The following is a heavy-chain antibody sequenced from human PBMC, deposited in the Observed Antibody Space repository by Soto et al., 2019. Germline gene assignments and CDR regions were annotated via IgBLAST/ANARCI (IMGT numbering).Heavy chain of an antibody. J-gene: IGHJ5*02. CDR2: ISHDGSHE. CDR3: ARNTDHRLVRGWLDP. D-gene: IGHD3-10*01. CDR1: GLTFSTSA. V-gene: IGHV3-30-3*01. Sequence: QGQLHESGGGVVQPGRSLRLSCAASGLTFSTSAMHWVRQATGKGLEWVAMISHDGSHEYYGDSVKGRFSVSRDNSHNILHLQMNSLRIEDTAVYFCARNTDHRLVRGWLDPWGQGTLVTVSS.